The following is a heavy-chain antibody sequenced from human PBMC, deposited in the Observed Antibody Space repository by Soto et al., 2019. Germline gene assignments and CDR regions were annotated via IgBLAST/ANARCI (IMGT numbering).Heavy chain of an antibody. V-gene: IGHV1-3*01. CDR2: INAGNGNT. CDR1: GYTFTSYA. CDR3: ASVLSGLYWLDY. J-gene: IGHJ4*02. Sequence: QVQLVQSGAEVKKPGASAKVSCKASGYTFTSYAMHWVRQAPGQRLEWMGWINAGNGNTKYSQKFQGRVTITRDTSASTAYMELSSLRSEDTAVYYWASVLSGLYWLDYWGQGTLVTVSS. D-gene: IGHD6-19*01.